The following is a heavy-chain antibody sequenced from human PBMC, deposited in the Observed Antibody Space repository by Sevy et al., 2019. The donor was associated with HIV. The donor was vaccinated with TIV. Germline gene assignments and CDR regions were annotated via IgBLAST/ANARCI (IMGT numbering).Heavy chain of an antibody. J-gene: IGHJ5*02. V-gene: IGHV4-39*01. D-gene: IGHD6-6*01. CDR2: ISSYSGNT. CDR1: GGSITSSSYH. CDR3: ARHPHFSSAYNWFDP. Sequence: SETLSLTCTVSGGSITSSSYHWGWIRQSPGKGLEWIGSISSYSGNTYYNPSLKSRVTMSVDTSKNQFSLKLSSVTVADTAIYHCARHPHFSSAYNWFDPWGQGTLVTVSS.